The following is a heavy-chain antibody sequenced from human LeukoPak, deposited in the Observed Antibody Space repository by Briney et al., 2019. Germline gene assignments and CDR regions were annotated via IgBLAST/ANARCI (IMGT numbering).Heavy chain of an antibody. J-gene: IGHJ5*02. D-gene: IGHD3-10*01. CDR1: GGSISSSSYY. CDR3: ARSRRRTMVRGAPMFDP. CDR2: IYYSGST. V-gene: IGHV4-39*07. Sequence: SETLSLTCTVSGGSISSSSYYWGWIRQPPGKGLEWIGSIYYSGSTYYNPSLKSRVTISVDTSKNQFSLKLSSVTAADTAVYYCARSRRRTMVRGAPMFDPWGQGTLVTVSS.